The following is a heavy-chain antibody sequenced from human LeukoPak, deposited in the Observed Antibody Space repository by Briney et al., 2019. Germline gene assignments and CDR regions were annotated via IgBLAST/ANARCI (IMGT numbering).Heavy chain of an antibody. CDR2: ISSSGSTI. Sequence: GGSLRLSCAASGFTFSDYYMSWIRQAPGKGLEWVPYISSSGSTIYYADSVKGRFTISRDNAKNSLYLQMNSLRAEDTAAYYCARYMTTVTTSWFDPWGQGTLVTVSS. J-gene: IGHJ5*02. V-gene: IGHV3-11*01. CDR3: ARYMTTVTTSWFDP. CDR1: GFTFSDYY. D-gene: IGHD4-17*01.